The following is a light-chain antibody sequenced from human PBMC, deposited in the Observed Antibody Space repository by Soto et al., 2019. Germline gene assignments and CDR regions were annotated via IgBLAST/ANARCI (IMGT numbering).Light chain of an antibody. J-gene: IGKJ5*01. CDR3: LHRSDWPPGNT. CDR1: QSVNSY. V-gene: IGKV3-11*01. Sequence: EIVLTQSPATLSLSPGERATLSCRASQSVNSYLAWYQQRPGQAPRLLIYDASNRATGIPARFSGSGSGTDFTLTISSLEPEDFVVYYCLHRSDWPPGNTFGHGTRLEIK. CDR2: DAS.